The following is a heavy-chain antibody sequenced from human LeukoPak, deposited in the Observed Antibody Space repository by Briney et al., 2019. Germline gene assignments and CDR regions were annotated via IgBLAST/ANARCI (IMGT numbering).Heavy chain of an antibody. V-gene: IGHV3-30*02. CDR2: IRYDGNDK. J-gene: IGHJ5*02. Sequence: GGSLRLSCAASGFTFSYYGMHWVRQALGKGLEWVAFIRYDGNDKFYADSVKGRFTISRDTSRNTLYLQMNSLRTDDTAVYYCAKDLMRDRWFGESWGQGTLVTVSS. CDR3: AKDLMRDRWFGES. CDR1: GFTFSYYG. D-gene: IGHD3-10*01.